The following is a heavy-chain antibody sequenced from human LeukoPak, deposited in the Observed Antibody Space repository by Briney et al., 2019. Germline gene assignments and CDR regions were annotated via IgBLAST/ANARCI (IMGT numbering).Heavy chain of an antibody. CDR2: IIPILGIA. CDR3: ARGLTMVRGVIITSAAY. V-gene: IGHV1-69*04. CDR1: GGTFSSYA. J-gene: IGHJ4*02. Sequence: ASVKVSCKASGGTFSSYAISWVRQAPGQGLEWMGRIIPILGIANYAQKFQGRVTITADKSTSTAYMELSSLRSEDTAVYYCARGLTMVRGVIITSAAYWGQGTLVTVSS. D-gene: IGHD3-10*01.